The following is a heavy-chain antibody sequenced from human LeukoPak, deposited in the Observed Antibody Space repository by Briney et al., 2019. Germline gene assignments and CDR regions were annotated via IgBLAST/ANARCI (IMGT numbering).Heavy chain of an antibody. J-gene: IGHJ6*02. D-gene: IGHD1-1*01. CDR3: ARGLGTGSLAYYYGMDV. CDR2: INHSGST. Sequence: SETLSLTCTVSGGSISSGGYYWSWIRQPPGKGLEWIGEINHSGSTNYNPSLKSRVSISVDTSKNQFSLKLSSVTAADTAVYYCARGLGTGSLAYYYGMDVWGQGTTVTVSS. V-gene: IGHV4-39*07. CDR1: GGSISSGGYY.